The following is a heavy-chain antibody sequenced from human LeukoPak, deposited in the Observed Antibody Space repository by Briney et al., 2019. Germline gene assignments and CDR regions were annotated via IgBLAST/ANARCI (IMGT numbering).Heavy chain of an antibody. V-gene: IGHV3-74*01. D-gene: IGHD6-13*01. CDR3: ASRYSSSWYDAFDI. CDR2: INSDGSST. CDR1: GFTFSSYW. J-gene: IGHJ3*02. Sequence: GGSLRLSCASSGFTFSSYWMHWVRQAPGKGLVWVSRINSDGSSTSYADSVKGRFTISRDNAKNTLYLQMNSLRAEDTAVYYCASRYSSSWYDAFDIWGQGTMVTVSS.